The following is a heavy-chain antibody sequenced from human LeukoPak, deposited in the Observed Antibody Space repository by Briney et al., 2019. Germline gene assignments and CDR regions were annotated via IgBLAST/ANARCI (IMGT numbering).Heavy chain of an antibody. CDR3: ARFIAARFYFDY. Sequence: SETLSLTCAVYGGSFSGYYWSWLRQPPGKGLEWIGEINHSGSTNYNPSLKSRVTISVDTSKNQFSLKLSSVTAADTAVYYCARFIAARFYFDYWGQGTLVTVSS. J-gene: IGHJ4*02. CDR2: INHSGST. CDR1: GGSFSGYY. D-gene: IGHD6-6*01. V-gene: IGHV4-34*01.